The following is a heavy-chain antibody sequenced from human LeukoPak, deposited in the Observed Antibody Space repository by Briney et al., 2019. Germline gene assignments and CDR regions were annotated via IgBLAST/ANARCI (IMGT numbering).Heavy chain of an antibody. CDR3: AKDGVVRGVNPPYFDY. CDR2: ISGSGGST. J-gene: IGHJ4*02. CDR1: GFTFSSYA. D-gene: IGHD3-10*01. Sequence: GGSLRLSCAASGFTFSSYAMSWVRQAPGKGLEWVSAISGSGGSTYYADSVKGRFTISRDNSKNTLYLQMNSLRAEDTAVYYCAKDGVVRGVNPPYFDYWGQGTLVTVSS. V-gene: IGHV3-23*01.